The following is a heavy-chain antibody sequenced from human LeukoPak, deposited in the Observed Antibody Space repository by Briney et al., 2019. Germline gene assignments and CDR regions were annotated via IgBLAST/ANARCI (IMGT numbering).Heavy chain of an antibody. J-gene: IGHJ3*02. Sequence: GGSLRLSCAASGFTFSSYGMHWVRQAPGKGLEWVAFIRYDGSNKYYADSVKGRFTISRDNSKNTLYLQMNSLRAEDMAVYYCAKELYGSGSYPSAFDIWGQGTMVTVSS. V-gene: IGHV3-30*02. CDR1: GFTFSSYG. CDR3: AKELYGSGSYPSAFDI. D-gene: IGHD3-10*01. CDR2: IRYDGSNK.